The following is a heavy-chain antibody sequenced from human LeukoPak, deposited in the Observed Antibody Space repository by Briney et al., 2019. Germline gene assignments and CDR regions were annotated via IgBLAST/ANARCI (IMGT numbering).Heavy chain of an antibody. CDR1: GFTFSSYA. Sequence: GGSLRLSRAASGFTFSSYAMSWVRQAPGKGLEWVSAISGSGGSTYYADSVKGRFTISRDNSKNTLYLQMNSLRAEDTAVYYCAKEPLPPYDFWSGYWDYWGQGTLVTVSS. D-gene: IGHD3-3*01. V-gene: IGHV3-23*01. J-gene: IGHJ4*02. CDR3: AKEPLPPYDFWSGYWDY. CDR2: ISGSGGST.